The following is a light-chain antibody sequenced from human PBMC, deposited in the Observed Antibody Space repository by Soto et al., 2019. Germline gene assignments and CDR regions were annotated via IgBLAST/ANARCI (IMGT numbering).Light chain of an antibody. CDR3: MQGTHWPYT. V-gene: IGKV2-30*01. J-gene: IGKJ2*01. CDR1: RSLIYTDGNTY. CDR2: KVS. Sequence: DVVMTQSPLSLPVTLGQPASISCRASRSLIYTDGNTYLNWFHQRPGQSPRRLFAKVSNRDSGVPDRFSGSGSGTDFTLKISRVEAEVVGLYYCMQGTHWPYTFGQGTKLEIK.